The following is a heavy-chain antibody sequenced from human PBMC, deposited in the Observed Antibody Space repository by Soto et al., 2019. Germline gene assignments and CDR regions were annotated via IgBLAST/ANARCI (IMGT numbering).Heavy chain of an antibody. D-gene: IGHD1-26*01. Sequence: PGGSLRLSCAASGFSFISYNMHWVRQAPGKGLEWVSSISASSSYIYYADSMKGRFTISRDNAKNSLYLQMNSLTAEDTALYYCARGGPSGSYPSWGQGTLVTVSS. CDR2: ISASSSYI. J-gene: IGHJ4*02. V-gene: IGHV3-21*01. CDR3: ARGGPSGSYPS. CDR1: GFSFISYN.